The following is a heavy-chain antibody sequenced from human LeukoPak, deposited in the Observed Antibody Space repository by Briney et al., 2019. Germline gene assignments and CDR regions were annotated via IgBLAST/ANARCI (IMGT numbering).Heavy chain of an antibody. Sequence: GGSLRLSCAASGFTVSSNYMSWVRQAPGKGLEWVSVIYSGGSTYYADSVKGRFTISRDNPKNTVYLQMNSLRAEDTAVYYCARMTYASAHFNYWGQGTLVTVSS. CDR3: ARMTYASAHFNY. V-gene: IGHV3-66*02. CDR1: GFTVSSNY. CDR2: IYSGGST. D-gene: IGHD2-21*02. J-gene: IGHJ4*02.